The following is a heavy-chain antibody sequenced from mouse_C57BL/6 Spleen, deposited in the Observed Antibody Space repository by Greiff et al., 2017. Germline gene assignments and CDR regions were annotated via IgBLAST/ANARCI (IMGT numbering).Heavy chain of an antibody. V-gene: IGHV1-80*01. CDR1: GYAFSSYW. D-gene: IGHD3-1*01. J-gene: IGHJ2*01. CDR3: ARGGLPLDYVDY. CDR2: IYPGDGDT. Sequence: QVQLQQSGAELVKPGASVKISCKASGYAFSSYWMNWVKQRPGKGLEWIGQIYPGDGDTNYNGKFKGKATLTADKSSSTAYMQLSSLTSEDSAVYFCARGGLPLDYVDYWGQGTTLTVSS.